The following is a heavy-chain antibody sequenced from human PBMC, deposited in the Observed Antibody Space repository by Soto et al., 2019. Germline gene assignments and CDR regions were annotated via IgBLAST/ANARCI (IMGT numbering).Heavy chain of an antibody. J-gene: IGHJ3*02. CDR2: IYCSGST. Sequence: KPSETLSLTCTVSGGSVSSGAYYWTWIRQRPGKGLEWIGYIYCSGSTYYSPSLKSRLSISLDTSKNQFSLRLSSVTAADTAMYYCARARLRAVYAFDIWGQGTMVTVSS. CDR1: GGSVSSGAYY. V-gene: IGHV4-31*03. CDR3: ARARLRAVYAFDI. D-gene: IGHD5-12*01.